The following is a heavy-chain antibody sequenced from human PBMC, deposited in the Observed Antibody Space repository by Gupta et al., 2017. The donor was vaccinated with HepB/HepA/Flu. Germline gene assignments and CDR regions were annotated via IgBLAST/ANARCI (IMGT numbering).Heavy chain of an antibody. D-gene: IGHD4-17*01. Sequence: QVQLQQSVPGLVKPSPTLSLTCAISAYSVSSNSAAWNWIRRSPSRGLEWLGRTYYRSKWYNDYAVAVKSRITINPDTSKNQFSLQLNSLTPEDTAVYYCARADDYGEYVPFDYGGHGTLVTDYS. J-gene: IGHJ4*01. V-gene: IGHV6-1*01. CDR1: AYSVSSNSAA. CDR2: TYYRSKWYN. CDR3: ARADDYGEYVPFDY.